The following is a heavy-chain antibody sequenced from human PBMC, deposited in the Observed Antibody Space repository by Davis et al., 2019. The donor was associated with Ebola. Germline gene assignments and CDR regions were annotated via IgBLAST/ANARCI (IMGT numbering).Heavy chain of an antibody. Sequence: GASLNISCAASGFTVSSNYMSWVRQAPGKGLEWVSVIYSGGSTYYADSVKGRFTISRDNSKNTLYLQMNSLRAEDTAVYYCARTYYYYYGMDVWGQGTTVTVSS. J-gene: IGHJ6*02. CDR1: GFTVSSNY. V-gene: IGHV3-53*01. CDR3: ARTYYYYYGMDV. CDR2: IYSGGST.